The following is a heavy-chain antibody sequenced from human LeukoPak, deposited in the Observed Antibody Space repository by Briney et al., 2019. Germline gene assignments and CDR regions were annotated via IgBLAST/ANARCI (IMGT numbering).Heavy chain of an antibody. CDR3: ARDRFDSSGWPIDY. Sequence: PGGSLRPSCAASGFTFSSYSMNWVRQAPGKGLEWVSSISSSSSYIYYADSVKGRFTISRDNAKNTLYLQMNSLRAEDTAVYYCARDRFDSSGWPIDYWGQGTLVTVSS. V-gene: IGHV3-21*01. J-gene: IGHJ4*02. D-gene: IGHD6-19*01. CDR1: GFTFSSYS. CDR2: ISSSSSYI.